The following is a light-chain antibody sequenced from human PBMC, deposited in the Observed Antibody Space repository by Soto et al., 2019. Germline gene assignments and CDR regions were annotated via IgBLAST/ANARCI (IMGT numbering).Light chain of an antibody. J-gene: IGKJ4*01. V-gene: IGKV1-13*02. CDR1: QGISSA. Sequence: AIQLTPSPSSLSASVGDRVTITCRASQGISSALAWYQQKPGKAPKLLIYDASSLESGVPSRFSGSGSGTDFTLTISSLQPEDFATYYCQQFNSYPPFGGVTKVEIK. CDR3: QQFNSYPP. CDR2: DAS.